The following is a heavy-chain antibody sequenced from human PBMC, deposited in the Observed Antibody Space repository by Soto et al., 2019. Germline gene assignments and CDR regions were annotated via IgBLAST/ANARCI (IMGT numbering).Heavy chain of an antibody. V-gene: IGHV3-23*01. J-gene: IGHJ4*02. CDR2: ISGSGGST. CDR3: AKDRRGYNYGYPSDY. Sequence: PGESLKISCAASGFTFSSYAMSWVRQAPGKGLEWVSAISGSGGSTYYADSVKGRFTISRDNSKNTLYLQMNSLRAEDTAVYYCAKDRRGYNYGYPSDYWGQGTLVTVSS. CDR1: GFTFSSYA. D-gene: IGHD5-18*01.